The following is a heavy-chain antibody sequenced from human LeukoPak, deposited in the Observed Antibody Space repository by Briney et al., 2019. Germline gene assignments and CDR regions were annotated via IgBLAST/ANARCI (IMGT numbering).Heavy chain of an antibody. D-gene: IGHD1-1*01. CDR2: IYPDGINK. V-gene: IGHV3-30*12. CDR3: ASTTRGGTYYYYMDV. CDR1: GFTFTTYG. J-gene: IGHJ6*03. Sequence: GGSLRLSCAASGFTFTTYGMHWVRQAPGKGLEWVACIYPDGINKDYADSVKGRFIISRDNSKNTLYLQMNSLRAEDTAVYYCASTTRGGTYYYYMDVWGKGTTVTISS.